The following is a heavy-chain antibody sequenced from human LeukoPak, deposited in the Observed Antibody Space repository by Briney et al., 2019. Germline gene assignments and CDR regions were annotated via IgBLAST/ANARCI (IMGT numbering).Heavy chain of an antibody. CDR2: IKSKIDGGTT. V-gene: IGHV3-15*01. Sequence: GGSLRLSCVAAGFTFSNAWMSWVRQAPGKGLEWVGRIKSKIDGGTTDYAAPVKGRFTISRDDSKNTLYLQMNSLKTEDTAVYYCTTERLSRGATPDPWGQGTLVTVSS. CDR3: TTERLSRGATPDP. J-gene: IGHJ5*02. D-gene: IGHD1-26*01. CDR1: GFTFSNAW.